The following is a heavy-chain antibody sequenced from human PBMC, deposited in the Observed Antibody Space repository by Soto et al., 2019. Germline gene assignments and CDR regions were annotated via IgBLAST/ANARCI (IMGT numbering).Heavy chain of an antibody. Sequence: GGSLRLSCAASGFTFSSYGMHWVRQAPGKGLEWVAVISYDGSNKYYADSVKGRFTISRDNSKNTLYLQMNSLRAEDTAVYYCAKETGYSSSWGQGTLVTVSS. CDR2: ISYDGSNK. V-gene: IGHV3-30*18. D-gene: IGHD6-13*01. CDR1: GFTFSSYG. J-gene: IGHJ5*02. CDR3: AKETGYSSS.